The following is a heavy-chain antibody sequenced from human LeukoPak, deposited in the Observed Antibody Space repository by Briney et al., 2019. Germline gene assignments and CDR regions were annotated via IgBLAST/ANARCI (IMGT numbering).Heavy chain of an antibody. D-gene: IGHD3-10*01. CDR3: ARDLSGGSYFILTVGEAFHF. J-gene: IGHJ3*01. Sequence: GGSLRLFCTTSGFTFRSYSLNWVRQAPGKGLEWVASIGSNSSYIFYADSVKGRFTISRDDAKNSLYLQMNSLRVEDTAMYYCARDLSGGSYFILTVGEAFHFWGQGTMVTVSS. CDR1: GFTFRSYS. CDR2: IGSNSSYI. V-gene: IGHV3-21*04.